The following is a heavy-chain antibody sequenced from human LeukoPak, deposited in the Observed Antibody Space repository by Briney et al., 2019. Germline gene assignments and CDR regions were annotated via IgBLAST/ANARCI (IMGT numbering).Heavy chain of an antibody. CDR1: GGSFSGYY. V-gene: IGHV4-34*01. D-gene: IGHD2-2*01. CDR2: INHSGST. J-gene: IGHJ4*02. Sequence: SETLSLTCAVYGGSFSGYYWSWIRQPPGKGLEWIGEINHSGSTNYNPSLKSRVTISVDTSKNQFSLKVSSVTAADTAVYYCASIVVVPAAIAYWGQGALVTVSS. CDR3: ASIVVVPAAIAY.